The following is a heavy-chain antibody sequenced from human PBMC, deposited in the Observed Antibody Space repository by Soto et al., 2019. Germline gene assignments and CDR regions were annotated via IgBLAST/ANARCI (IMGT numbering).Heavy chain of an antibody. V-gene: IGHV4-31*03. CDR1: GGSISSGGYY. D-gene: IGHD5-12*01. CDR3: ARKRDGYNEGYFDY. Sequence: TLSLTCTVSGGSISSGGYYWSWIRQHPGKGLEWIGYIYYSGSTYYNPSLKSRVTISVDTSKNQFSLKLSSVTAADTAVYYCARKRDGYNEGYFDYWGQGALVTVSS. CDR2: IYYSGST. J-gene: IGHJ4*02.